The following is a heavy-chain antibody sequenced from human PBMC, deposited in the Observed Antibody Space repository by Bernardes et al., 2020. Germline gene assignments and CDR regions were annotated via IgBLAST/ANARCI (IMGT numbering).Heavy chain of an antibody. CDR2: ISAYNGNT. Sequence: ASVKVSCKASGYTFTSYGISWVRQAPGQGLEWMGWISAYNGNTNYAQKLQGRVTMTTDTSTSTAYMELRSLRSDDTAVYYCARDLKEQQLPTYPFDYWGQGTLVTVSS. CDR3: ARDLKEQQLPTYPFDY. V-gene: IGHV1-18*01. CDR1: GYTFTSYG. D-gene: IGHD6-13*01. J-gene: IGHJ4*02.